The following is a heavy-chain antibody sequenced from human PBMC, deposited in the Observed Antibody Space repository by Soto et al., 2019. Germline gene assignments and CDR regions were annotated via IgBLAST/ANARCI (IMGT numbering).Heavy chain of an antibody. CDR3: AREPYSGSYQGAFDI. J-gene: IGHJ3*02. CDR2: IWYDGSNK. V-gene: IGHV3-33*01. D-gene: IGHD1-26*01. Sequence: PGGSLRLSCAAPGFTFSSYGMHWVRQAPGKGLEWVAVIWYDGSNKYYADSVKGRFTISRDNSKNTLYLQMNSLRAEDTAVYYCAREPYSGSYQGAFDIWGQGTMVTVSS. CDR1: GFTFSSYG.